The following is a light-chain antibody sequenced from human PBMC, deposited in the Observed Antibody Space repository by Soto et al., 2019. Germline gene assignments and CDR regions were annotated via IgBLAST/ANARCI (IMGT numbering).Light chain of an antibody. CDR3: SSYAGSGNWV. CDR2: EVS. CDR1: SSDVGGYKY. J-gene: IGLJ3*02. V-gene: IGLV2-8*01. Sequence: QSVLTQPPSASGSPGQSVTISCTGTSSDVGGYKYVSWNQQHPGKAPNLMIYEVSKRPSGVPDRFSGSKSGNTASLIVSGLQADDEADYYRSSYAGSGNWVFGGGTKVTV.